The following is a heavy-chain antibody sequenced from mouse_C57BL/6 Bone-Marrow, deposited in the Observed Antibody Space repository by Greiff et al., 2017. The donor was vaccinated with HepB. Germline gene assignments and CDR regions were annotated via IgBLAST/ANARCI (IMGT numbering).Heavy chain of an antibody. Sequence: QVQLQQSGAELVRPGASVTLSCKASGYTFTDYEMHWVKQTPVHGLEWIGAIDPETGGTAYNQKFKGKAILTAAKSSSTAYMELRSLTSEDSAVYYCTSGPLYYGNYAGYWGQGTTLTVSS. CDR3: TSGPLYYGNYAGY. J-gene: IGHJ2*01. D-gene: IGHD2-1*01. CDR2: IDPETGGT. CDR1: GYTFTDYE. V-gene: IGHV1-15*01.